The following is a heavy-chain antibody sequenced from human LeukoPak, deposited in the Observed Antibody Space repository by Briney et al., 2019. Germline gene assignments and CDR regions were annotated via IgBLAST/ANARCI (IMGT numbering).Heavy chain of an antibody. D-gene: IGHD3-16*01. CDR2: IKEDGTTI. J-gene: IGHJ5*02. CDR3: ARVVDYGWFDP. CDR1: GFTVGSDY. Sequence: GGSLRLSCAASGFTVGSDYMSWVRQAPGEGLEWVANIKEDGTTIYYVDSVKGRFTISRDNAKNSLYLQMNSVRDEDTAVYYCARVVDYGWFDPWGQGTLVAVSS. V-gene: IGHV3-7*01.